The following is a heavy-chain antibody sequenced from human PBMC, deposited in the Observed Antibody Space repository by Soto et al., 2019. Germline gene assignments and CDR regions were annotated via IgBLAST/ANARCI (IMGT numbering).Heavy chain of an antibody. CDR3: AREVRAVAGTQLFDY. CDR1: GGSISSYY. CDR2: IYYSGST. J-gene: IGHJ4*02. V-gene: IGHV4-59*01. Sequence: SETLSLTCTVSGGSISSYYWSWIRQPPGKGLEWIGYIYYSGSTNYNPSLKSRVTISVDTSKNQFSLKLSSVTAADTAVYYCAREVRAVAGTQLFDYWGQGTLVTVSS. D-gene: IGHD6-19*01.